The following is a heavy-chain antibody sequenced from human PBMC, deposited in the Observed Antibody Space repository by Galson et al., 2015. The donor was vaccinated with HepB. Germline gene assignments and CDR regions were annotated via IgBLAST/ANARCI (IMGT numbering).Heavy chain of an antibody. Sequence: SLRLSCAASGFTFSSYAMSWVRQAPGKGLEWVSAISGSGGSTYYADSVKGRFTISRDNSKNTLYLQMNSLRAEDTAVYYCAKDFEYSSSSGPCWGQGTLVTVSS. CDR1: GFTFSSYA. V-gene: IGHV3-23*01. J-gene: IGHJ4*02. D-gene: IGHD6-6*01. CDR2: ISGSGGST. CDR3: AKDFEYSSSSGPC.